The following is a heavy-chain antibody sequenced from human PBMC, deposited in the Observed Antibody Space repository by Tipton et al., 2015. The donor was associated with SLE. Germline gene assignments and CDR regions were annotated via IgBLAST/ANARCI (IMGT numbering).Heavy chain of an antibody. D-gene: IGHD6-19*01. CDR2: VYSSGSA. Sequence: TLSLTCSLSGVSMRSVSYYWSWIRQPAGKELEWIGRVYSSGSADSNPSLEIRVSMSLDTSKNYFSLSLRSVTAADTAVYYCARMDGSGWGASVKWYFDLWGRGTLVTVSS. CDR1: GVSMRSVSYY. CDR3: ARMDGSGWGASVKWYFDL. V-gene: IGHV4-61*02. J-gene: IGHJ2*01.